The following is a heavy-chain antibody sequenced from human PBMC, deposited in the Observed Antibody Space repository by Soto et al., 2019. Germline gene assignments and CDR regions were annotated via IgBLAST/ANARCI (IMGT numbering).Heavy chain of an antibody. Sequence: QVQLQQWGAGLLKPSETLSLTCAVYGGSFSGYYWSWIRPPPGKGLEWIGEINHSGSTNYNPSLKSRVTISVDTSKNQFSLKLSSVTAADTAVYYCARGFYSSSYFGAFDIWGQGTMVTVSS. CDR3: ARGFYSSSYFGAFDI. V-gene: IGHV4-34*01. CDR2: INHSGST. D-gene: IGHD6-6*01. J-gene: IGHJ3*02. CDR1: GGSFSGYY.